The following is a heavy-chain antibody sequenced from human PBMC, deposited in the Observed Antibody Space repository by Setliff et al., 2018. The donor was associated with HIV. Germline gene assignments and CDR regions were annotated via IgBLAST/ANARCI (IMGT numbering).Heavy chain of an antibody. CDR1: GFTFSTYW. CDR2: VNPDGSEA. CDR3: ADPPSGF. Sequence: PGGSLRLSCVASGFTFSTYWMNWVRQAPGKGLEWVASVNPDGSEASSVGSMKGRFTVSRDNAKNSLSLQMNSLRVEDTAIYYCADPPSGFWGQGTLVTVSS. D-gene: IGHD3-10*01. V-gene: IGHV3-7*01. J-gene: IGHJ4*02.